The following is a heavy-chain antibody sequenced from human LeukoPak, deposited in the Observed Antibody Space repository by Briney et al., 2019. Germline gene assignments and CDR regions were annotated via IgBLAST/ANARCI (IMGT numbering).Heavy chain of an antibody. J-gene: IGHJ4*02. V-gene: IGHV3-74*01. CDR3: ARGPTYYYDSSGYPY. CDR2: LNSDGTRT. D-gene: IGHD3-22*01. Sequence: GGSLRLSCAASGFAFNDYWMNWVRQVPGKGLMWVARLNSDGTRTTYADPVKGRFTASRDNAKNTLYLQMNSLRAEDTAVYYCARGPTYYYDSSGYPYWGQGTLVTVSS. CDR1: GFAFNDYW.